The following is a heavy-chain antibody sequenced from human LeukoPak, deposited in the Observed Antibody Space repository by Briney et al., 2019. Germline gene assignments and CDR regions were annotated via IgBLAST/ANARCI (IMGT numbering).Heavy chain of an antibody. CDR3: ARGRGHYYYHGMDV. Sequence: SETLSLTCTVSGDSISTYYWSWIRQPPGKGPEWIGYIYYSGNTNYNPSLKSRVTISVDTSKNQFSLKLSSVTAADTAVYYCARGRGHYYYHGMDVWGQGTTVTVSS. CDR1: GDSISTYY. CDR2: IYYSGNT. D-gene: IGHD3-10*01. J-gene: IGHJ6*02. V-gene: IGHV4-59*01.